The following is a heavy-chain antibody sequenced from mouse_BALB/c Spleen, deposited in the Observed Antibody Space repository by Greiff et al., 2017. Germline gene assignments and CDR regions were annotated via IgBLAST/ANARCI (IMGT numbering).Heavy chain of an antibody. CDR1: GFTFSSYA. CDR3: ARGVIRIDYDWYFDV. CDR2: ISSGGST. V-gene: IGHV5-6-5*01. D-gene: IGHD2-4*01. Sequence: EVQLVESGGGLVKPGGSLKLSCAASGFTFSSYAMSWVRQTPEKRLEWVASISSGGSTYYPDSVKGRFTISRDNARNILYLQMSSLRSEDTAMYYCARGVIRIDYDWYFDVWGAGTTVTVSS. J-gene: IGHJ1*01.